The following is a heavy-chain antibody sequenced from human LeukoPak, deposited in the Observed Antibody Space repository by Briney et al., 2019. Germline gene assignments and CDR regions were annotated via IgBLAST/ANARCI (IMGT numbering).Heavy chain of an antibody. CDR1: GGSISSSSYY. Sequence: SETLSLTCTVSGGSISSSSYYWGWIRQPPGKGLEWIGSIYYSGSTYYNPSLKSRVTISVDTSKNQFPLKLSSVTAADTAVYYCAPSGSPLIEFAYGGKGTLVTVSS. D-gene: IGHD6-19*01. CDR3: APSGSPLIEFAY. V-gene: IGHV4-39*06. CDR2: IYYSGST. J-gene: IGHJ4*02.